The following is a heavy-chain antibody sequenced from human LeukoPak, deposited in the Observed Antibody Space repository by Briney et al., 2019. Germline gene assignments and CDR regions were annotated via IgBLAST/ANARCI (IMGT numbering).Heavy chain of an antibody. V-gene: IGHV1-69*05. Sequence: GASVKVSCKASGGTFSSYAISWVRQAPGQGLEWMGGIIPIFGTANYAQKLQGRVTMTTGTSTSTAYMELRSLRSDDTAVYYCARGSSWNDLDVWGQGTTVTVSS. CDR2: IIPIFGTA. J-gene: IGHJ6*02. D-gene: IGHD1-1*01. CDR3: ARGSSWNDLDV. CDR1: GGTFSSYA.